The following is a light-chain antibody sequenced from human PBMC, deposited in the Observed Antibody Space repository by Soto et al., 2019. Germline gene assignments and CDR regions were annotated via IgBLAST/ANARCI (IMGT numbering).Light chain of an antibody. V-gene: IGKV3-11*01. Sequence: EIVLTQSPATLSLSPVERATLSCRASQSVSSYLAWYQQKPGQAPRLLIYDASNRATGIPAMFSGSGSGTDFTLTISSLEPEDFAVYYCQQRSNWVTFGPGTKVDIK. CDR3: QQRSNWVT. J-gene: IGKJ3*01. CDR1: QSVSSY. CDR2: DAS.